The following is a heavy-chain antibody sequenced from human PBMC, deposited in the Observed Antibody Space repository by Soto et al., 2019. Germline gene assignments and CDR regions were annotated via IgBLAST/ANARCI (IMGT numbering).Heavy chain of an antibody. CDR1: GGTFSSYA. D-gene: IGHD2-2*01. Sequence: SVKVSCKASGGTFSSYAISWVRQAPGQGLEWMGGIIPIFGTANYAQKFQGRVTITADESTSTAYMELSSLRSEDTAVYYCARGELGYCSSTSCYVYEYFQHWGQGTLVTVSS. CDR2: IIPIFGTA. V-gene: IGHV1-69*13. J-gene: IGHJ1*01. CDR3: ARGELGYCSSTSCYVYEYFQH.